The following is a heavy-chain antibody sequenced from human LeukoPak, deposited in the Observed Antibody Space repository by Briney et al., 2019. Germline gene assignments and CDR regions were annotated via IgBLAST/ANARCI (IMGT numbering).Heavy chain of an antibody. D-gene: IGHD2-15*01. Sequence: GRSLRLSCAASGFTFSSYGMHWVRQAPGKGLEWVAVISYDGSNKYYADSVKGRFTISRDNSKNTLYLQMNSLRAEDTAVYYCAKDGPYLGYCSGSSCYYLDYWGQGTLVTVSS. J-gene: IGHJ4*02. CDR1: GFTFSSYG. CDR2: ISYDGSNK. CDR3: AKDGPYLGYCSGSSCYYLDY. V-gene: IGHV3-30*18.